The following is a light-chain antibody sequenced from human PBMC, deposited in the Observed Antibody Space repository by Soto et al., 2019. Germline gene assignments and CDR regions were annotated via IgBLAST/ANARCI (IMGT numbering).Light chain of an antibody. Sequence: QSVLTQPPSVSGAPGQRVTISCTGSRSNIGAGFDVHWYQLLPGAAPKLPIYGNNNRPSGFPDRFSASKSGTSASLAITGLEAEDEGAYYFQSVGDILSRTVFGGGTQLTVL. V-gene: IGLV1-40*01. CDR2: GNN. CDR1: RSNIGAGFD. J-gene: IGLJ7*01. CDR3: QSVGDILSRTV.